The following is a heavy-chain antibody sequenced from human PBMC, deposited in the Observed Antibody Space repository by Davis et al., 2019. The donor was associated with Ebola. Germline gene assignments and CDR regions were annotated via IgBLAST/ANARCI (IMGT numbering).Heavy chain of an antibody. V-gene: IGHV4-59*01. CDR2: IYYSGST. Sequence: SETLSLTCTVSGGSISSYYWSWIRQPPGKGLEWIGYIYYSGSTNYNPSLKSRVTISVDTSKNQFSLKLSSVTAADTAVYYCAWRVPAAAFDIWGQGTMVTVSS. J-gene: IGHJ3*02. CDR1: GGSISSYY. CDR3: AWRVPAAAFDI. D-gene: IGHD2-2*01.